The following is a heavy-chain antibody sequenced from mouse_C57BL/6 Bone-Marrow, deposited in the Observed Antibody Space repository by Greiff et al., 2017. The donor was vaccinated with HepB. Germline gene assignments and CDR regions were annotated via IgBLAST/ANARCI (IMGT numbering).Heavy chain of an antibody. D-gene: IGHD1-1*01. CDR2: IWSGGST. J-gene: IGHJ1*03. Sequence: VQRVESGPGLVQPSQSLSITCTVSGFSLTSYGVHWVRQSPGKGLEWLGVIWSGGSTDYNAAFISRLSISKDNSKSQVFFKMNSLQADDTAIYYWARKDYGSSSRWYFDVWGTGTTVTVSS. V-gene: IGHV2-2*01. CDR1: GFSLTSYG. CDR3: ARKDYGSSSRWYFDV.